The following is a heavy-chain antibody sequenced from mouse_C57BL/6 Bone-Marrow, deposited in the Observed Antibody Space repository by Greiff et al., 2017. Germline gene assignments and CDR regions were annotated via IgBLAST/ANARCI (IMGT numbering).Heavy chain of an antibody. J-gene: IGHJ2*01. CDR3: ARGGNYGGYYCDY. V-gene: IGHV1-47*01. CDR1: GYSFTTYP. D-gene: IGHD2-1*01. Sequence: QVQLQQSGPGLVKPSHSVTLSCSASGYSFTTYPNEWRKQHHRKSKEGFGNFHPYNDDNKYNETFKNKAPLTVEKSSSKFYLELSPLTSDEAAVYYGARGGNYGGYYCDYWGQGTTLTVSS. CDR2: FHPYNDDN.